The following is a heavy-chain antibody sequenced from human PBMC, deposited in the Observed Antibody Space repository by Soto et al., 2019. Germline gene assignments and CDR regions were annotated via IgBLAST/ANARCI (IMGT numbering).Heavy chain of an antibody. CDR2: IYYSGST. J-gene: IGHJ4*02. V-gene: IGHV4-59*08. D-gene: IGHD3-10*01. CDR3: ARQGYYGSGTYYIPDY. CDR1: GDSISSYY. Sequence: PSETLSLTCTVAGDSISSYYWNWIRQPPGKGLEWIGYIYYSGSTNYNPSLKSRVTISVDTSKNQFSLELSSVTAADTAVYFCARQGYYGSGTYYIPDYWGQGTLVTVSS.